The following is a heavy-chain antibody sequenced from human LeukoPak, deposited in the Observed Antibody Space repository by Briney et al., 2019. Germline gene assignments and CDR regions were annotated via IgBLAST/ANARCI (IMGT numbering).Heavy chain of an antibody. Sequence: GGSLRLSCAASDFTFSTFTMHCVRQAPGKGLEWGSSVSSSSRTINYADSVQGRSTVSRDNANNSMYLQINDLRREDTAVYYCARGSPRGGLDSWGQGTLVTVSS. CDR2: VSSSSRTI. J-gene: IGHJ4*02. D-gene: IGHD1-14*01. V-gene: IGHV3-48*01. CDR1: DFTFSTFT. CDR3: ARGSPRGGLDS.